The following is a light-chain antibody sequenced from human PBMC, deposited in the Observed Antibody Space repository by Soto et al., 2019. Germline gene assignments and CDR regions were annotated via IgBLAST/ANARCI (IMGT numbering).Light chain of an antibody. CDR3: QQYNGYPWT. Sequence: DIQMTQSPSTLSGSVGDRVTITCRASQTISSWLAWYQQKPGKAPKLLIYKASTLKSGVPSRFSGSGSGTEFTLTISSLQPDDFATYYCQQYNGYPWTFGQGTKVDSK. V-gene: IGKV1-5*03. J-gene: IGKJ1*01. CDR1: QTISSW. CDR2: KAS.